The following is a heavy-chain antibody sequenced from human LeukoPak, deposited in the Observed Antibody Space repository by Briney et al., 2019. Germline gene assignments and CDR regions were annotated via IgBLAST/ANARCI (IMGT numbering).Heavy chain of an antibody. V-gene: IGHV1-2*02. CDR1: GYTFTGYY. CDR2: INPNSGGT. Sequence: ASVKVSCKASGYTFTGYYMHWVRQAPGQGLEWMGWINPNSGGTSYAQKFQGRVTMTRDTSISTAYMELSRLRSDDTAVYYCARVVRGVVISPFDYWGQGTLVTVSS. J-gene: IGHJ4*02. CDR3: ARVVRGVVISPFDY. D-gene: IGHD3-3*01.